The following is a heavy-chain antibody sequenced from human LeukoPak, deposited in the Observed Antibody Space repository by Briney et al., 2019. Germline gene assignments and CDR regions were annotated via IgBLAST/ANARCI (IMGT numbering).Heavy chain of an antibody. J-gene: IGHJ4*02. V-gene: IGHV3-30*04. CDR2: VSYAVYKK. Sequence: GRSLRLSCAASGFSFSSYAMHWVRQAPGKGLEWVAVVSYAVYKKDYADSVKGRFTISRDNTKNTLSLQMNSLRPEDTAVYHCARAGTALVGIYYFDYWGQGTLVTVSS. D-gene: IGHD5-18*01. CDR3: ARAGTALVGIYYFDY. CDR1: GFSFSSYA.